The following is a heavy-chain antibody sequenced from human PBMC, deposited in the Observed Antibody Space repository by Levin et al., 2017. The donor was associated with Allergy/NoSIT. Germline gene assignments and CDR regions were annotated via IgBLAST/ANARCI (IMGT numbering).Heavy chain of an antibody. CDR1: GFTFSDYS. D-gene: IGHD6-13*01. Sequence: NAGGSLRLSCAASGFTFSDYSMNWVRQAPGKGLEWVASISTESNYIYYADSLQGRITISRDNAKSSVFLQISSLRAGDTAMYYCAAGLKQLVIDYWGQGTLLTVSS. J-gene: IGHJ4*02. CDR3: AAGLKQLVIDY. CDR2: ISTESNYI. V-gene: IGHV3-21*01.